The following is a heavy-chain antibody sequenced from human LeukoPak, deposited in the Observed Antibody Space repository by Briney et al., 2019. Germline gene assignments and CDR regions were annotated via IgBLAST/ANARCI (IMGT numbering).Heavy chain of an antibody. V-gene: IGHV4-39*07. CDR2: IYETGST. CDR3: ARDYDVLTAYPPTQLFDP. CDR1: GGSLSSSSYY. Sequence: SETLSLTCSVSGGSLSSSSYYWGWIRQPPGRGLEWIGNIYETGSTNYNPSLKSRVTMSVDTSKNQFSLKLYSVTAADTAVYYCARDYDVLTAYPPTQLFDPWGQGTLVTVSS. D-gene: IGHD3-9*01. J-gene: IGHJ5*02.